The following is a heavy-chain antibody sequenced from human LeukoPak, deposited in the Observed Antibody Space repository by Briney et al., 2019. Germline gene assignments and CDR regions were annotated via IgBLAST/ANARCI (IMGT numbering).Heavy chain of an antibody. J-gene: IGHJ3*02. CDR2: ISGSGDNT. CDR3: ARDRGTGSMIGVLRVGAFDI. D-gene: IGHD3-22*01. V-gene: IGHV3-23*01. Sequence: GGSLRLSCAASGFTFSSYAMSWVRQPPGKGLEWVSGISGSGDNTYYADSVKGRFTLSRDNSKNTLYLQMNSLRAEDTAVYYCARDRGTGSMIGVLRVGAFDIWGQGTMVTVSS. CDR1: GFTFSSYA.